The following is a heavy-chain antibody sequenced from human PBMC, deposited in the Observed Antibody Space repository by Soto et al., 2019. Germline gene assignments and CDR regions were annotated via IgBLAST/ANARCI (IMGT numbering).Heavy chain of an antibody. V-gene: IGHV3-74*01. CDR2: IRPDGSNT. CDR1: GFLFRSYW. Sequence: EVQLVESGGDLVQPGESLRLSCVPSGFLFRSYWMHWVRQTPAKGLVSVSEIRPDGSNTNYADSVRGRFTMSRDNAKNALYLQMNSLRVEDTGVYYCVRGTSAWKGVDVWGQGTTVIVSS. D-gene: IGHD1-1*01. J-gene: IGHJ6*02. CDR3: VRGTSAWKGVDV.